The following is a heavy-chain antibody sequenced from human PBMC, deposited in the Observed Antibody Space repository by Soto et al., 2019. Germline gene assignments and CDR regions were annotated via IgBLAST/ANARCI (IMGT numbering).Heavy chain of an antibody. J-gene: IGHJ5*02. CDR3: LRTAREGALVPYWFDR. CDR1: GASIKSTDYY. V-gene: IGHV4-30-4*01. D-gene: IGHD6-6*01. CDR2: VYYTGST. Sequence: SETLSLTCTVSGASIKSTDYYWRWIRQAPGKGLEWIGYVYYTGSTYYNPSLISRLTISVDTSKNQFSLKLTSVTAAETAVYYCLRTAREGALVPYWFDRWGPGTQVTVTS.